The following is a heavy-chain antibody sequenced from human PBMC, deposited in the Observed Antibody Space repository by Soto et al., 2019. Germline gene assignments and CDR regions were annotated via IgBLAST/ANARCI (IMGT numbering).Heavy chain of an antibody. CDR1: GYTFTSYD. V-gene: IGHV1-69*04. CDR2: INPNIGNA. CDR3: AGDYDFWSGQDNGGYFDY. Sequence: SVKVSCKASGYTFTSYDINWVRQATGQGLEWMGRINPNIGNANYAQKFQGRVTITADKSTSTAYMELSSLRSEDTAVYYCAGDYDFWSGQDNGGYFDYWGQGTLVTVSS. J-gene: IGHJ4*02. D-gene: IGHD3-3*01.